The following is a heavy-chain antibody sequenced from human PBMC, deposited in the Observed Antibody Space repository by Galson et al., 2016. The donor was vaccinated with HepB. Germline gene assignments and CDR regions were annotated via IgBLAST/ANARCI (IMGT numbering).Heavy chain of an antibody. CDR3: ARGTRFSYKWSFDS. Sequence: SETLSLTCDVSDESIMTHYWSWIRQSTGKGLEWLGYTHSSGNSKYNPSLTSRVTMSLDTSRSRFSLRLRSVTAADTAVYFCARGTRFSYKWSFDSWGQGALVTVSS. J-gene: IGHJ4*02. CDR1: DESIMTHY. D-gene: IGHD1-20*01. CDR2: THSSGNS. V-gene: IGHV4-59*11.